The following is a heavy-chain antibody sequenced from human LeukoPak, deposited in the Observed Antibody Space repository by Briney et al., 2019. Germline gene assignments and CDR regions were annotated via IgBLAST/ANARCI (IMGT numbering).Heavy chain of an antibody. CDR1: GGSISSYY. CDR2: IYYSGST. V-gene: IGHV4-59*08. D-gene: IGHD5-12*01. Sequence: PSETLSLTCTVSGGSISSYYWSWIRQPPGKGLEWIGYIYYSGSTNYNPSLKSRVTISVNTSKNQFSLKLSSVTAADTAVYYCARQRYSGYDRYYFDYWGQGTLVTVSP. J-gene: IGHJ4*02. CDR3: ARQRYSGYDRYYFDY.